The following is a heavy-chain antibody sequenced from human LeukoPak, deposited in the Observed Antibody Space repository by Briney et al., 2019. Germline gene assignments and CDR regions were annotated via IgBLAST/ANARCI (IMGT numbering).Heavy chain of an antibody. CDR2: IYDSGST. V-gene: IGHV4-59*01. J-gene: IGHJ6*02. D-gene: IGHD1-1*01. Sequence: SETLSLTCTVSGGSIGGYFWSWIRQPPGKGLEWIGYIYDSGSTNYNPSLKSRVTISVDTSKNQFSLKLSSVTAADTAVYYCARVGGTNYYYYGMDVWGQGTTVTVSS. CDR3: ARVGGTNYYYYGMDV. CDR1: GGSIGGYF.